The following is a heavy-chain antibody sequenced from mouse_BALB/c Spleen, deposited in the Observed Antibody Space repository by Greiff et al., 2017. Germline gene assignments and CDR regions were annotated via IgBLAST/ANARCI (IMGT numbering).Heavy chain of an antibody. J-gene: IGHJ4*01. V-gene: IGHV14-4*02. CDR2: IDPENGDT. CDR3: DSYYAMDY. Sequence: VQLQQSGAELVRSGASVKLSCTASGFNIKDYYMHWVKQRPEQGLEWIGWIDPENGDTEYAPKFQGKATMTADTSSNTAYLQISSLTSEDTAVYYCDSYYAMDYRGQGAPDNASS. CDR1: GFNIKDYY.